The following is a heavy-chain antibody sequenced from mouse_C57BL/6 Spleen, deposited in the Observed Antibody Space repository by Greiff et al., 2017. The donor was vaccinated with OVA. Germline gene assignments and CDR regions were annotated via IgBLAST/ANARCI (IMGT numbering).Heavy chain of an antibody. Sequence: EVKVEESGEGLVKPGGSLKLSCAASGFTFSSYAMSWVRQTPEKRLEWVAYISSGGDYIYYADTVKGRFTISRDNARNTLYLQMSSLKSEDTAMYYCTRIYDGYSRAMDYWGQGTSVTVSS. D-gene: IGHD2-3*01. CDR1: GFTFSSYA. J-gene: IGHJ4*01. V-gene: IGHV5-9-1*02. CDR3: TRIYDGYSRAMDY. CDR2: ISSGGDYI.